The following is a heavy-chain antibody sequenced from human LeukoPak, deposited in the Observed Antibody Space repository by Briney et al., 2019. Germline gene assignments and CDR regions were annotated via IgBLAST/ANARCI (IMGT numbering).Heavy chain of an antibody. Sequence: ASVKVSCKVSGYTLTELSMHWVRQAPGKGLEWMGGFDPEDGETIYAQKFQGRVTMTEDTSTDTAHMELSSLRSEDTAVYYCATAWVIFGVVIMNYYHYYMDVWGKGTTVTVSS. CDR2: FDPEDGET. J-gene: IGHJ6*03. D-gene: IGHD3-3*01. CDR1: GYTLTELS. V-gene: IGHV1-24*01. CDR3: ATAWVIFGVVIMNYYHYYMDV.